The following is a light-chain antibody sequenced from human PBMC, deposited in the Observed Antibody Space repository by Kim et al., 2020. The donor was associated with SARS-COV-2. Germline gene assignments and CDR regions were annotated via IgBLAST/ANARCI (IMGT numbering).Light chain of an antibody. CDR1: KLGDKY. Sequence: SGSPGQTASITCSGYKLGDKYVCWYQQKPGQSPVLVIYQDRKRPSGIPERFSGSNSGNTATLTISGTQAMDEADYYCQAWDSNTVVFGGGTKLTVL. CDR2: QDR. CDR3: QAWDSNTVV. V-gene: IGLV3-1*01. J-gene: IGLJ2*01.